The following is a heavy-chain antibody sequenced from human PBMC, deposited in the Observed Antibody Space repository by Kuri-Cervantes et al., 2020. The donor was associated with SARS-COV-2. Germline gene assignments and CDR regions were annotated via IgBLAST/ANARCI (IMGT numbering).Heavy chain of an antibody. CDR2: ISSSSSYT. CDR1: GFTFTHYG. D-gene: IGHD1-1*01. Sequence: GGSLRLSCITSGFTFTHYGMHWVRQAPGKGLEWVSYISSSSSYTNYADSVKGRFTLSRDNAKNMLFLQMNSLRAEDTAVYYCVRDGDHWNFDYWGQGTLVTVSS. V-gene: IGHV3-21*05. CDR3: VRDGDHWNFDY. J-gene: IGHJ4*02.